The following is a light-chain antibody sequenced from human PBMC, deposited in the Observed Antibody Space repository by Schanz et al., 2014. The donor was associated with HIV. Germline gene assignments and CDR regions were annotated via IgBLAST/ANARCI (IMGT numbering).Light chain of an antibody. CDR3: AAWDVNLNGPV. CDR1: SSNIGINS. V-gene: IGLV1-44*01. Sequence: QSGLTQPPSVSGTPGQRVTISCSGSSSNIGINSVNWYQHLPGSAPRLLIYGDSQRPSGVPDRFSGSKSGTSASLAISGLQSEDEADYYCAAWDVNLNGPVFGGGTKLTVL. J-gene: IGLJ2*01. CDR2: GDS.